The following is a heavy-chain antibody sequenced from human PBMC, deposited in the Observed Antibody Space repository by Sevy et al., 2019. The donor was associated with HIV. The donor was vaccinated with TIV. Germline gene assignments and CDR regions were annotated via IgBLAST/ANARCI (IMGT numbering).Heavy chain of an antibody. CDR3: ATTKDYYESSGYPFDY. CDR1: GYTLTQLS. Sequence: ASVKVSCKVSGYTLTQLSMNWVRQAPGKGLERMGSFDPEDGETIYAQKFQGRVTMTKDRSIDTAYMDLGSLRSEDTALYYCATTKDYYESSGYPFDYWGQGTLVTVSS. CDR2: FDPEDGET. D-gene: IGHD3-22*01. J-gene: IGHJ4*02. V-gene: IGHV1-24*01.